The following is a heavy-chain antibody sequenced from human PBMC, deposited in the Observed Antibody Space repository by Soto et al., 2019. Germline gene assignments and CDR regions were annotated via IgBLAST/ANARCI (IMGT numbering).Heavy chain of an antibody. CDR2: IIPVFGTV. J-gene: IGHJ6*02. D-gene: IGHD5-18*01. Sequence: SVKVSCKASGGTLSSYVISWVRQAPGQGLEWMGGIIPVFGTVNYAQKFQGRVTVTADESTTTAYMELRSLRSEDAAVYYCARAQRIQLWASGMDVWGQGTTVTVSS. V-gene: IGHV1-69*13. CDR3: ARAQRIQLWASGMDV. CDR1: GGTLSSYV.